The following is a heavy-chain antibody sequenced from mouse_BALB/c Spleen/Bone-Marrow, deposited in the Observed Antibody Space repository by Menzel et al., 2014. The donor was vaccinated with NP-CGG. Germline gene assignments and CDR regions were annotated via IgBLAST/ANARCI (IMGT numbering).Heavy chain of an antibody. CDR1: GYTFTNYT. CDR2: INPSSGYT. J-gene: IGHJ4*01. V-gene: IGHV1-4*01. Sequence: QVQLQQPGAELARPGASVKMSCKASGYTFTNYTMHWVKQRPGPGLEWIGYINPSSGYTNYNQKFKGTATLTADKSSSTAYMQLSSLTSADSAVYYCARGKTGFYGMDYWGQGASVTVSS. D-gene: IGHD4-1*01. CDR3: ARGKTGFYGMDY.